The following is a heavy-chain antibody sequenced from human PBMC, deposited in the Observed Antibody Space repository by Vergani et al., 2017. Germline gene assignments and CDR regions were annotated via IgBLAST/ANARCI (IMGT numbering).Heavy chain of an antibody. V-gene: IGHV1-69*12. CDR2: IIPIFGTA. CDR1: GGTFSSYA. D-gene: IGHD4-17*01. J-gene: IGHJ3*02. CDR3: ARDREFGYGDPYSFDI. Sequence: QVQLVQSGAEVKKPGASVKVSCKASGGTFSSYASSGVRQAHGQGLEWMGGIIPIFGTANYAQKCQGRATITADESTSTAYMELSSLRSEDTAVYYCARDREFGYGDPYSFDIWGQGTMVTVSS.